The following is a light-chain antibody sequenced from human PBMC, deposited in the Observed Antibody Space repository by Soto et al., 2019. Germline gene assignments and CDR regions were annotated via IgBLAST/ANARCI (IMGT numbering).Light chain of an antibody. CDR3: CSYAGISTHVV. V-gene: IGLV2-23*01. CDR2: EGS. J-gene: IGLJ2*01. Sequence: QSALTQPASVSGSPGQSITISCTETSSDVGSYNLVSWYQQHPGKAPKLMIYEGSNRPSGVSNRFSGSKSGNTASLTLSGVQAEDAADYYCCSYAGISTHVVVGGGTKLTVL. CDR1: SSDVGSYNL.